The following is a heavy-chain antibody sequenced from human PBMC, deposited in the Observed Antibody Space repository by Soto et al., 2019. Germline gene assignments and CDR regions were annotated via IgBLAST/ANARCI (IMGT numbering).Heavy chain of an antibody. V-gene: IGHV4-31*03. CDR3: ATSLVTSRTRVDY. CDR2: IYYTGST. J-gene: IGHJ4*02. CDR1: GGSIYTGGFY. D-gene: IGHD1-26*01. Sequence: SETLSLTCTVSGGSIYTGGFYWSWIRQLPGKGLEWLGYIYYTGSTQYTPSLKSRLTISTDTSDNQFSLRLTSVTAADTAVYYCATSLVTSRTRVDYWGQGTLVPVYS.